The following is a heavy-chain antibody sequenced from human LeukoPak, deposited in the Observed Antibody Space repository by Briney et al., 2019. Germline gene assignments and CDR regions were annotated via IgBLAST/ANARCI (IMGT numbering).Heavy chain of an antibody. V-gene: IGHV3-30-3*01. Sequence: GGSLRLSCVASGFTFSSYAMHWMRQTPGKGLEWVAVISSDGTTTYYTGSVKGRFTFSRDNSKNTLSLQMNSLRTEDTAVYYCASLHDYGDYKIIDYWGQGTLVTVSS. J-gene: IGHJ4*02. D-gene: IGHD4-17*01. CDR3: ASLHDYGDYKIIDY. CDR1: GFTFSSYA. CDR2: ISSDGTTT.